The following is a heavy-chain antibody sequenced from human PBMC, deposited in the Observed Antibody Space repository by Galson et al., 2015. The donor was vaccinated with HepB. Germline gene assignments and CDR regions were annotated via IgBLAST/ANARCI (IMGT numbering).Heavy chain of an antibody. J-gene: IGHJ4*02. V-gene: IGHV3-23*01. Sequence: SLRLSCAASGFTFSSYAMSWVRQAPGKGPEWVSAISGSGGSTYYADSVKGRFTISRDNSKNTLYLQMNSLRAEDTAVYYCAKVRGNWNHGNWGQGTLVTVSS. CDR3: AKVRGNWNHGN. CDR1: GFTFSSYA. D-gene: IGHD1-14*01. CDR2: ISGSGGST.